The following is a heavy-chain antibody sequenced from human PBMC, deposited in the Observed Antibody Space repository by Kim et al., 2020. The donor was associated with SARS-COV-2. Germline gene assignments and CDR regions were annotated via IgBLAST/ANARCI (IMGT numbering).Heavy chain of an antibody. V-gene: IGHV1-46*01. Sequence: ASVKVSCKASGYTFTSYYMHWVRQAPGQGLEWMGIINPSGGSTSYAQKFQGRVTMTRDTSTSTVYMELSSLRSEDTAVYYCARDIVVVVAATGYGMDVWGQGTTVTVSS. CDR1: GYTFTSYY. CDR2: INPSGGST. J-gene: IGHJ6*02. CDR3: ARDIVVVVAATGYGMDV. D-gene: IGHD2-15*01.